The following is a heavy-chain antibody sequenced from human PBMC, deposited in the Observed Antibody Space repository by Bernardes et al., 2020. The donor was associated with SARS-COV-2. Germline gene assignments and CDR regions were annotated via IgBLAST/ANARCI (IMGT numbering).Heavy chain of an antibody. V-gene: IGHV4-39*01. CDR2: IYYTGGT. D-gene: IGHD6-25*01. J-gene: IGHJ4*02. CDR1: GGSISTISYF. CDR3: SKVGPGMAAPDDY. Sequence: SETLSLTCTVSGGSISTISYFWGWIRQPPGKGLEWLGNIYYTGGTYYNPSLQSRLTISVDTSRNQFSLKLSSVTAADTAVYYCSKVGPGMAAPDDYWGQGTLVTVSS.